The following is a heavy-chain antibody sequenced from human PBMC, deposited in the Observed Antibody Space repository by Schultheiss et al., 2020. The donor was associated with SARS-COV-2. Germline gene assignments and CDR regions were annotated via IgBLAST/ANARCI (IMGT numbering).Heavy chain of an antibody. J-gene: IGHJ4*02. Sequence: GESLKISCTASGFTFGDYAMSWVRQAPGKGLEWISSISGGADSTYNADSVKGRFTISRDNSKNTLYLQMNSLRAEDTAVYYCAKGVGIAAAGTPFDYWGQGTLVTVSS. CDR2: ISGGADST. V-gene: IGHV3-23*01. CDR1: GFTFGDYA. D-gene: IGHD6-13*01. CDR3: AKGVGIAAAGTPFDY.